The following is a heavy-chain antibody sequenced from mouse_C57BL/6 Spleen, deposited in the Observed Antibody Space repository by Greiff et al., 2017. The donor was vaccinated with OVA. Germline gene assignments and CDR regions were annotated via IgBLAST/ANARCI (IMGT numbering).Heavy chain of an antibody. CDR1: GYTFTSYW. D-gene: IGHD2-1*01. CDR2: IYPGSGST. CDR3: ARRVANGNYFAY. J-gene: IGHJ3*01. Sequence: QVQLQQPGAELVKPGASVKMSCKASGYTFTSYWITWVTQRPGQGLEWIGDIYPGSGSTTYNEKFKSKATLTVDTSSSTAYMQLSSLTSEDSAVYYCARRVANGNYFAYWGQGTLVTVSA. V-gene: IGHV1-55*01.